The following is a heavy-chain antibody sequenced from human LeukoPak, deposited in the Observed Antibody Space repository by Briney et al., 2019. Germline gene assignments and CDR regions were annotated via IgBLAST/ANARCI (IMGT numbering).Heavy chain of an antibody. V-gene: IGHV3-11*01. CDR2: ISLSGNSI. D-gene: IGHD3-10*01. CDR3: ARERPYYGSRTYSASFDY. J-gene: IGHJ4*02. Sequence: TGGSLRLSCAASGFTFSDYYMTWIRQAPGKGLEWVSSISLSGNSIYYADSVKGRFTISRDNADNSLYLQMNSLRPEDTAVYYCARERPYYGSRTYSASFDYWGQGTLVTVSS. CDR1: GFTFSDYY.